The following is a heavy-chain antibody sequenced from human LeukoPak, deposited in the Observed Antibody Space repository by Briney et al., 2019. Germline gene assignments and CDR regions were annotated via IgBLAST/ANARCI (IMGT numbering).Heavy chain of an antibody. V-gene: IGHV4-59*01. CDR3: ARDGSDMVRGVMSAFDI. CDR1: GGSISSYY. D-gene: IGHD3-10*01. CDR2: IYYSGST. Sequence: PSETLSLTCTVSGGSISSYYWSWIRQPPGKGLEWIGYIYYSGSTNYNPSLKSRVTISVDTSKNQFSLKLSSVTAADTAVYYCARDGSDMVRGVMSAFDIWGQGTMVTVSS. J-gene: IGHJ3*02.